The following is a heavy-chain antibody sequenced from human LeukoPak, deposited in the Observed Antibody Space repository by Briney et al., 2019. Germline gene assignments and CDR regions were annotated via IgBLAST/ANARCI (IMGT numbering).Heavy chain of an antibody. CDR1: GFTFSSYW. J-gene: IGHJ5*02. V-gene: IGHV3-7*01. Sequence: PGGSLRLSCAASGFTFSSYWMSWVRQAPGKGLEWVANIKQDGSEKYYVDSVKGRFTISRDNAKNSLYLQMNSLRAEDTAVYYCARDITMIVVRWFDPWGQGTLVTVSS. CDR2: IKQDGSEK. D-gene: IGHD3-22*01. CDR3: ARDITMIVVRWFDP.